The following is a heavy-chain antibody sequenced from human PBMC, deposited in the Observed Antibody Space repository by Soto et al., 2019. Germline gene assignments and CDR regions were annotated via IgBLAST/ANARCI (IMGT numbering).Heavy chain of an antibody. D-gene: IGHD5-18*01. CDR1: GVTFSSYA. CDR3: ARGETWIQLWYLDY. CDR2: ISYDGGNK. Sequence: PGGSLRLCCAASGVTFSSYAMHWVRQAPGKGLEWVAVISYDGGNKYYADSVKGRFTISRDNSKNTLYLQMNSLRAEDTAVYYCARGETWIQLWYLDYWGQGTLVTVSS. V-gene: IGHV3-30-3*01. J-gene: IGHJ4*02.